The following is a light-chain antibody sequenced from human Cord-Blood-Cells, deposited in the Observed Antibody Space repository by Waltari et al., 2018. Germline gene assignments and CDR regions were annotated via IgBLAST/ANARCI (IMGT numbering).Light chain of an antibody. V-gene: IGKV1-39*01. J-gene: IGKJ2*01. CDR3: QQSYSTPYT. Sequence: DIQMTQSPSSLSASVGDSVTITCRASQSLSSYLNWDQQKPGKAPKLLIYAASSLQSGVPSRFSGSGSGTDFTLTISSLQPEDFATYYCQQSYSTPYTFGQGTKLEIK. CDR1: QSLSSY. CDR2: AAS.